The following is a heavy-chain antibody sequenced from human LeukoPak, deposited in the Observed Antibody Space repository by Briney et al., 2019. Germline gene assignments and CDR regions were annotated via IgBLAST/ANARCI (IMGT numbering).Heavy chain of an antibody. CDR2: IYTSGST. CDR3: ARGTLTYYYGSGDEPDY. CDR1: GGSISSGSYY. J-gene: IGHJ4*02. D-gene: IGHD3-10*01. Sequence: SQTLSLXCTVSGGSISSGSYYWSWIRQPAGKGLEWIGRIYTSGSTNYNPSLKSRVTISVDTSKNQFSLKLSSVTAADTAVYYCARGTLTYYYGSGDEPDYWGQGTLVTVSS. V-gene: IGHV4-61*02.